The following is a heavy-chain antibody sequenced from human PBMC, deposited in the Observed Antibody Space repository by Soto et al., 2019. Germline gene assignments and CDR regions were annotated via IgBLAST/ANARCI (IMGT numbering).Heavy chain of an antibody. V-gene: IGHV3-23*01. D-gene: IGHD2-8*01. J-gene: IGHJ4*02. CDR2: ISSNGGST. Sequence: AGGSLRLSCAAAGFTFSNSAMSWVRQAPGKGLEWVSGISSNGGSTYYADSVKGRFTISRDNSKNTLYLQMNSLRAEDTAVYFCTKPAALVGTNYWGQGTLVTVSS. CDR1: GFTFSNSA. CDR3: TKPAALVGTNY.